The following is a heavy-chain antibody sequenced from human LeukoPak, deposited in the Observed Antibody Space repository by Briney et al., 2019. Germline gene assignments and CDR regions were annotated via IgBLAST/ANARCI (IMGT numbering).Heavy chain of an antibody. V-gene: IGHV4-59*12. CDR3: ARDGTMIPDSTDY. CDR1: GGSISSYY. Sequence: SETLSLTCTVSGGSISSYYWNWIRQPPGKGLEWIGYIYYSGTTNYNPSLKSRVSMSVDTSKNQFSLKLSSVTAADTAVYYCARDGTMIPDSTDYWGQGTLVTVSS. D-gene: IGHD3-22*01. CDR2: IYYSGTT. J-gene: IGHJ4*02.